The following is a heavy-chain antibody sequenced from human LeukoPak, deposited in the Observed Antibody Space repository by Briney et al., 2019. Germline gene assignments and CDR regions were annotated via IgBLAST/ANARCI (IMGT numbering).Heavy chain of an antibody. CDR2: ISSSGSSI. CDR3: ARGRDGYNWGNDY. V-gene: IGHV3-11*01. D-gene: IGHD5-24*01. Sequence: GGSLRLSCAASGFTFSDYYMNWIRQTPGKGLEWVSDISSSGSSIYYTDSVKGRFTISRDNAKNSLYLQMNSLRAEDTAVYYCARGRDGYNWGNDYWGQGTLVTVSS. J-gene: IGHJ4*02. CDR1: GFTFSDYY.